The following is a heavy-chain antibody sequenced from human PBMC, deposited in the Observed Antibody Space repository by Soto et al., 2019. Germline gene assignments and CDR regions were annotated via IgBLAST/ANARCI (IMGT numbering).Heavy chain of an antibody. V-gene: IGHV3-7*03. D-gene: IGHD2-8*02. CDR2: IKQDGSEK. CDR1: EFTFSNYW. CDR3: ARDRGFCTGGACRWFDP. Sequence: EVQLVESGGGLVQPGGSLRLSCVASEFTFSNYWMSWVRQAPGKGLEWVANIKQDGSEKYYADSVKGRFTISRDNAKNSLSLQMNCLRAEDTAMYFCARDRGFCTGGACRWFDPWGRGTLVTVSS. J-gene: IGHJ5*02.